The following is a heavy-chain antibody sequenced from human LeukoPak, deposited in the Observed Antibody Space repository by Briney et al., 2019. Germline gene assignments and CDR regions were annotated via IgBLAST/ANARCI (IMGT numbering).Heavy chain of an antibody. J-gene: IGHJ4*02. D-gene: IGHD7-27*01. CDR3: ARDLSSTPNWELDY. Sequence: ASVKVSCKVSGYTVIDYFIHWVRQAPGQGLEWMGRINPNSGGTEYAQNFQGRVTMTRDTSISASYMELNRLTSNDTAVYYCARDLSSTPNWELDYWGQGTLVTVSS. CDR2: INPNSGGT. CDR1: GYTVIDYF. V-gene: IGHV1-2*06.